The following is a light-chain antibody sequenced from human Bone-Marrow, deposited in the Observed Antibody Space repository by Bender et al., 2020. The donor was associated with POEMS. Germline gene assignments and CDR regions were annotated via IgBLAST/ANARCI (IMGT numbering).Light chain of an antibody. V-gene: IGLV3-1*01. J-gene: IGLJ2*01. CDR3: QAWDSSTAV. CDR1: KLGDRY. Sequence: SYELTQPPSVSVSPGQTATITCSGDKLGDRYACWYQQKPGQSPRLVVFQDTKRASGIPERFSASKSGNTATLTISGTQAMDEADYYCQAWDSSTAVFGGGTKLTVL. CDR2: QDT.